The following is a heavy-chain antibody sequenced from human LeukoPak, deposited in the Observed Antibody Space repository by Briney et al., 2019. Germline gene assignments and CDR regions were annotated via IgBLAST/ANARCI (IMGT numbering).Heavy chain of an antibody. CDR3: ARDLNWGQVDY. D-gene: IGHD7-27*01. J-gene: IGHJ4*02. CDR1: GFTFSGHW. CDR2: INGDGSAT. V-gene: IGHV3-74*01. Sequence: HTGGSLRLSCAAPGFTFSGHWMYWLRRAPGKGLAWVSRINGDGSATNYAGSMKGRFTISRDNARNIVYLQMNSLREDDTAVYYCARDLNWGQVDYWGQGTLVTVSS.